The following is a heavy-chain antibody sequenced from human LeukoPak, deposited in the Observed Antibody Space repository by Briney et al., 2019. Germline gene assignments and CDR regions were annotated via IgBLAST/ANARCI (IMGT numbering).Heavy chain of an antibody. CDR2: INPNSGGT. CDR3: ARGRDIVVVPAAFDY. Sequence: GASVKVSCKASGYTFTGYYMHWVRQAPGQGLEWMGWINPNSGGTNYAQKFQGRVTMTRDTSISTAYMELSRLRSDGTAVYYCARGRDIVVVPAAFDYWGQGTLVTVSS. V-gene: IGHV1-2*02. CDR1: GYTFTGYY. D-gene: IGHD2-2*01. J-gene: IGHJ4*02.